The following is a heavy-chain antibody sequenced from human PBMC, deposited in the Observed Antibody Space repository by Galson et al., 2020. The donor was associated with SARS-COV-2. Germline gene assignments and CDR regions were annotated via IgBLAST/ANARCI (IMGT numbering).Heavy chain of an antibody. J-gene: IGHJ3*02. Sequence: KIGESLKISCAASGFTFSVYTMNWVRQAPGKGPEWVLSIISSGSYIYYADSVRGRFTISRDNAKNSLYLQMNSLRAEDTAVYYCARSIIVADSFDIWGQGTMVTV. D-gene: IGHD5-12*01. CDR1: GFTFSVYT. CDR3: ARSIIVADSFDI. V-gene: IGHV3-21*01. CDR2: IISSGSYI.